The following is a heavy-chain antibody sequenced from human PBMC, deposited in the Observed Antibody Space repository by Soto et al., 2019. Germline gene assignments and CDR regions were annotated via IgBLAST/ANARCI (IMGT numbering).Heavy chain of an antibody. V-gene: IGHV4-39*01. D-gene: IGHD3-9*01. J-gene: IGHJ3*01. CDR2: IYYSGST. CDR3: ARRRQYYDILTGYFPDAFDV. CDR1: VVSLTSRSHY. Sequence: SETLSLTCTVSVVSLTSRSHYCGWICHHPWRGLEWIGSIYYSGSTYYNPSLKSRVTISVDTSKNQFSLKLSSVTAADTAVYYCARRRQYYDILTGYFPDAFDVWGQGTMVT.